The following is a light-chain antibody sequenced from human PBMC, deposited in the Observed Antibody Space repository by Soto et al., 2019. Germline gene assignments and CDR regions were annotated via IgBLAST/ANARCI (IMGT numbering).Light chain of an antibody. CDR1: QSVDSNY. V-gene: IGKV3-20*01. CDR3: QQYGSIPRT. CDR2: GTS. J-gene: IGKJ1*01. Sequence: EIVLTQSPGTLSLSPGERATLSCRASQSVDSNYFAWYQQKPGQAPRLLLYGTSYRATGIPDRFSGSGSGTDFTLTISSLEPEDFAVYYCQQYGSIPRTFGRGTKVEIE.